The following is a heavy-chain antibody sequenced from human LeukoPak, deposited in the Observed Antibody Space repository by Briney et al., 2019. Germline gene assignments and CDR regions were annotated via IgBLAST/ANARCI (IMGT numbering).Heavy chain of an antibody. CDR2: ISGSGGST. V-gene: IGHV3-23*01. CDR3: VKNFWSDKYYFYYMDV. Sequence: GGSLRLSCAASGFTFSSYAMSWVRQAPGKGLEWVSAISGSGGSTYYADSVKGRFTISRDNSKNTLYVQMNSLRAEDTAVYYCVKNFWSDKYYFYYMDVWGKGTTVTVSS. D-gene: IGHD3-3*01. CDR1: GFTFSSYA. J-gene: IGHJ6*03.